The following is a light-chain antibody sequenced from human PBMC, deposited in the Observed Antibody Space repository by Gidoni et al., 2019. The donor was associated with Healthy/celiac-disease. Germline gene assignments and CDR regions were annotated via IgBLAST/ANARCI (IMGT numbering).Light chain of an antibody. V-gene: IGKV3D-11*01. CDR2: DAS. CDR3: QQRSNWHPLT. J-gene: IGKJ4*01. CDR1: QGVSSY. Sequence: EIVLTQSPATLSLSPGERATLFCRASQGVSSYLAWYQQKPGQAPRLLIYDASNRATGIPARFSGSGPGTDFTLTISSLEPEDFAVYYCQQRSNWHPLTFGGGTKVEIK.